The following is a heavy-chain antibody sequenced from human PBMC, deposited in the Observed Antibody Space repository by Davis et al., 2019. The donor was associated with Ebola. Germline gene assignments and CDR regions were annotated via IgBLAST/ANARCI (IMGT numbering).Heavy chain of an antibody. CDR1: GYTFSNYY. CDR3: TTPGGQDSGYDVVDI. Sequence: ASVTVSCMASGYTFSNYYMLWVRQAPRQGLEWMGMINPNDGRTIYAQKFQRRVTVTRDTSTNTDYMDLSSLRSDDTALYYCTTPGGQDSGYDVVDIWGQGTMVTVSS. J-gene: IGHJ3*02. CDR2: INPNDGRT. V-gene: IGHV1-46*03. D-gene: IGHD5-12*01.